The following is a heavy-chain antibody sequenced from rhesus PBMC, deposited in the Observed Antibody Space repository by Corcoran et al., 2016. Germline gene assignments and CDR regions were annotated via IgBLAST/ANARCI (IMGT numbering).Heavy chain of an antibody. Sequence: QVQLQESGPGLVKPSETLSLTCAVSGGSISDDYYWSWIRQPPGKGLELIGDIYGSGGGNNYNPSLKNRVTISIDTSKNQFSLKRSSVTAADTAVYYCARGEVVVATDYFDYWGQGVLVTVSS. CDR2: IYGSGGGN. CDR1: GGSISDDYY. CDR3: ARGEVVVATDYFDY. D-gene: IGHD2-21*01. J-gene: IGHJ4*01. V-gene: IGHV4-106*01.